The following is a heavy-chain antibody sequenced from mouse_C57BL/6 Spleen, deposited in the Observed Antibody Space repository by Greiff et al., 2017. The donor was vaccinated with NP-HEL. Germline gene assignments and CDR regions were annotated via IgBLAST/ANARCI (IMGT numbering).Heavy chain of an antibody. CDR3: TRDRDHYAMDY. J-gene: IGHJ4*01. CDR2: ISSGGDYI. V-gene: IGHV5-9-1*02. CDR1: GFTFSSYA. Sequence: EVNVVESGEGLVKPGGSLKLSCAASGFTFSSYAMSWVRQTPEKRLEWVAYISSGGDYIYYADTVKGRFTISRDNARNTLYLQMSSLKSEDTAMYYCTRDRDHYAMDYWGQGTSVTVSS.